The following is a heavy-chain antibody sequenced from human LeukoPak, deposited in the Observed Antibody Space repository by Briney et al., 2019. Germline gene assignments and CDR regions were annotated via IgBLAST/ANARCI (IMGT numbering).Heavy chain of an antibody. V-gene: IGHV4-59*01. CDR3: ARIGQQWLVGWFDP. CDR1: GGSISNYY. J-gene: IGHJ5*02. D-gene: IGHD6-19*01. Sequence: SSETLSLTCTVSGGSISNYYWSWIRQPPGKGLEWIGFIYYSGSTNYNPSLKSRVTISVDTSKNQFSLKLSSVTAADTAVYYCARIGQQWLVGWFDPWGQGTLVTVSS. CDR2: IYYSGST.